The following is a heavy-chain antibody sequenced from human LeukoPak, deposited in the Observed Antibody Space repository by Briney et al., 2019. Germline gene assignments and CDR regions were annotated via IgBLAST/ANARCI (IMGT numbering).Heavy chain of an antibody. CDR2: ISYDGSNK. CDR1: GFTFSSYA. D-gene: IGHD3-10*01. CDR3: VRGLVRGVILSDVY. V-gene: IGHV3-30-3*01. Sequence: QTGGSLRLSCAASGFTFSSYAMHWVRQAPGKGLEWVAVISYDGSNKYYPHSVKGRFTISRDNSKNTLYLQMSRLRAEDTAVYYCVRGLVRGVILSDVYWGQGTLVTVSS. J-gene: IGHJ4*02.